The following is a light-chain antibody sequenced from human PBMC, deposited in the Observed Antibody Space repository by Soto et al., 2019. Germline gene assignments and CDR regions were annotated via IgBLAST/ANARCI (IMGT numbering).Light chain of an antibody. Sequence: EIVMTQSPATLSVSPGERATLSCRASQSVSSKLAWYQQKVGQAPRLLIYGASTRATGIPARFSGSGSGTEFTLTISSLQSEDFAVYYCQQYNNWPWTFGQGTKVEIK. CDR3: QQYNNWPWT. CDR1: QSVSSK. CDR2: GAS. V-gene: IGKV3-15*01. J-gene: IGKJ1*01.